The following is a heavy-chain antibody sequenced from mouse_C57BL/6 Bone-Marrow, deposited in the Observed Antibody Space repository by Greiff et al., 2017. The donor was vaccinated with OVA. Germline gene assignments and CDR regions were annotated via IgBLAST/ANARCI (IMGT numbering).Heavy chain of an antibody. CDR2: IRNKANGYTT. CDR3: ARSLYYYGSFAY. J-gene: IGHJ3*01. V-gene: IGHV7-3*01. CDR1: GFTFTDYY. Sequence: EVKLVESGGGLVQPGGSLSLSCAASGFTFTDYYMSWVRQPPGKALEWLGFIRNKANGYTTEYSASVKGRFTISRDNSQSILYLQMNALRAEDSATYYCARSLYYYGSFAYWGQGTLVTVSA. D-gene: IGHD1-1*01.